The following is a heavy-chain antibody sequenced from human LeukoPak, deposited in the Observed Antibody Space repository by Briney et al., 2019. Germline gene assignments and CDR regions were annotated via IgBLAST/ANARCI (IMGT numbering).Heavy chain of an antibody. D-gene: IGHD2-15*01. CDR1: GFIFDDYG. CDR3: ARDGWAKYCSGGSCRYFDY. J-gene: IGHJ4*02. CDR2: INWNGGST. V-gene: IGHV3-20*04. Sequence: GGSLRLSCAAFGFIFDDYGMSWVRQAPGKGLEWVSGINWNGGSTGYADSVKGRFTISRDNAKNSLYLQMNSLRAEDTALYYCARDGWAKYCSGGSCRYFDYWGQGTLVTVSS.